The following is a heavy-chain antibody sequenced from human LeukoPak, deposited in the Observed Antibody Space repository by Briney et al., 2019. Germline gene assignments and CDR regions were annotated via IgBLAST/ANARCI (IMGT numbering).Heavy chain of an antibody. CDR1: GCTFTGYF. CDR2: FNPNSGGT. V-gene: IGHV1-2*02. J-gene: IGHJ3*02. Sequence: ASVKVSCQASGCTFTGYFTHCVRQAAGQGREWMGWFNPNSGGTNYAQKFQGRVTMTRATSISTAYMVLITLRSDDTAVYYCARDGSLDAFDIWGQGTMVTVSS. CDR3: ARDGSLDAFDI. D-gene: IGHD6-13*01.